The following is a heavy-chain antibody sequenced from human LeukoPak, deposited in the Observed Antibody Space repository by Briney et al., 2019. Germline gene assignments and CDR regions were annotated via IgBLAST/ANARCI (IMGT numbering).Heavy chain of an antibody. CDR1: GFTFSRYS. V-gene: IGHV3-23*01. CDR3: AKGYYYVSCCAFDI. J-gene: IGHJ3*02. CDR2: ISGSGTTI. D-gene: IGHD3-10*02. Sequence: GGSLRLSCAASGFTFSRYSMSWVRQAPGKGLEWVSAISGSGTTIYYADSVKGRFTISRDNSKNTLYLQINSLRAEDTAVYYCAKGYYYVSCCAFDIWGQGTMVTVSS.